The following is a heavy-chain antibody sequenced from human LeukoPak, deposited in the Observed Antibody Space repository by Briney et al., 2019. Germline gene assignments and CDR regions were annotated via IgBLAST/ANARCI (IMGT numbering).Heavy chain of an antibody. Sequence: SEALSLTCTVSGDSISSGRYYWSWIRQPAGKGLEWIGRTFTNGSTNYKPSLKSRVTISVDTSKKQFSLKLSSVTAADTAVYFCARTPSGDYYTTFDNWGQGTLVTVSS. CDR2: TFTNGST. D-gene: IGHD3-10*01. CDR1: GDSISSGRYY. CDR3: ARTPSGDYYTTFDN. J-gene: IGHJ4*02. V-gene: IGHV4-61*02.